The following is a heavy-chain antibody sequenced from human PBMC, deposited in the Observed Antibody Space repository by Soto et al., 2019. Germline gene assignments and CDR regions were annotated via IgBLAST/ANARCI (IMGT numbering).Heavy chain of an antibody. CDR1: GFTFGDYA. CDR3: VRATYFSDSSGYTRGLDY. J-gene: IGHJ4*02. V-gene: IGHV3-49*03. CDR2: IRSKAYGGTT. Sequence: PGGSLRLSCTASGFTFGDYAMSWFRKAPGKGLEWVGFIRSKAYGGTTEYAASVKGRFTISRDDSKSIAYLQMNSLKTEDTAVYYCVRATYFSDSSGYTRGLDYWGQGTLVTVSS. D-gene: IGHD3-22*01.